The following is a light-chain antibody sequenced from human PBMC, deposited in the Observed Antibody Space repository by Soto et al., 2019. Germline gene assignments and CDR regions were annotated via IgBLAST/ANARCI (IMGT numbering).Light chain of an antibody. CDR1: QTISSY. Sequence: DIQMTQSPSSLSASVGDRVTITCRASQTISSYLNWYQQNPGEAPKLLIYAASTLQSGVPSRFSGSGSGTDFTLTISSLQPEDFATYYCQQSSNIPYTFGQWTKLEIK. J-gene: IGKJ2*01. CDR2: AAS. V-gene: IGKV1-39*01. CDR3: QQSSNIPYT.